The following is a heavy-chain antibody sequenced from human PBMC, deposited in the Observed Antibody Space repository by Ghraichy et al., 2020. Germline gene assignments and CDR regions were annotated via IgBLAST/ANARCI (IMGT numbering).Heavy chain of an antibody. J-gene: IGHJ4*02. D-gene: IGHD1-26*01. V-gene: IGHV4-34*01. Sequence: SETLSLTCAVYGGSFSGYYWSWIRQPPGKGLEWIGEINHSGSTNYNPSLKSRVTISVDTSKNQFSLKLSSVTAADTAVYYCARGAPSGLDCWGQGTLVTVSS. CDR2: INHSGST. CDR1: GGSFSGYY. CDR3: ARGAPSGLDC.